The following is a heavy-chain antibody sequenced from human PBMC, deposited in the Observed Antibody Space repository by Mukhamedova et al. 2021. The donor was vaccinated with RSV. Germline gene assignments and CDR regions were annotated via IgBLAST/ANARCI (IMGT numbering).Heavy chain of an antibody. D-gene: IGHD3-3*01. CDR2: IGGSGGGT. V-gene: IGHV3-23*01. CDR3: AKTRTIFGAATNY. Sequence: NWVRQAPGKGLEWVSVIGGSGGGTYYADSVQGRFTISRDNSKNTLILQMDSLRAEDTAVYYCAKTRTIFGAATNYLGQGTLVIVS. J-gene: IGHJ4*02.